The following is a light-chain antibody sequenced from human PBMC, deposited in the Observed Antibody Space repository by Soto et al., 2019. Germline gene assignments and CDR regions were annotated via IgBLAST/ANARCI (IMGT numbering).Light chain of an antibody. CDR1: SSDVGSYDL. CDR2: EVA. Sequence: QSVLTHPASVSGSPGQSITISCTGTSSDVGSYDLVSWYQQRPGRAPRLMIFEVAKRPSGISTRFSGSKSGNTASLTISGLQAVDEADYFCCSYTSTNTLVFGGGTKLTVL. V-gene: IGLV2-23*02. CDR3: CSYTSTNTLV. J-gene: IGLJ2*01.